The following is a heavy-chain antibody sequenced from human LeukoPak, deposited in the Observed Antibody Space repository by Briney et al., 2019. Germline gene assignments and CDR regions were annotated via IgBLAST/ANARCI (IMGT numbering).Heavy chain of an antibody. CDR2: IYYTWST. CDR3: ARSNADGDNCFDP. D-gene: IGHD3-16*01. Sequence: SETLSLTCTVSGGSISSYYWSWIRQPPGKGLEWIGYIYYTWSTNYTPSLKSRVTISVDTSKNQFSLKLTSVTAADTAVYYCARSNADGDNCFDPWGQGTLVTVSS. V-gene: IGHV4-59*01. CDR1: GGSISSYY. J-gene: IGHJ5*02.